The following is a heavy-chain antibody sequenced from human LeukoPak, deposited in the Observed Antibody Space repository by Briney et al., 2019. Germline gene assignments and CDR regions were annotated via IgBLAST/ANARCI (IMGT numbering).Heavy chain of an antibody. J-gene: IGHJ4*02. V-gene: IGHV3-48*04. CDR2: ISSSSSTI. Sequence: GGSLRLSCAASGFTFSSYAMSWVRQAPGKGLEWVSYISSSSSTIYYADSVKGRFTISRDNAKNSLYLQMNSLRAEDTAVYYCATPLGYYDSSAPKSWGQGTLVTVSS. CDR3: ATPLGYYDSSAPKS. CDR1: GFTFSSYA. D-gene: IGHD3-22*01.